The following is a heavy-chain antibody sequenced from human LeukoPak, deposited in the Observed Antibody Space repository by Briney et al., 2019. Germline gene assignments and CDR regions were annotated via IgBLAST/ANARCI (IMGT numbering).Heavy chain of an antibody. CDR2: INHSGST. Sequence: SETLPLTCAVYGGSFSGYYWSWIRQPPGKGLEWIGEINHSGSTNYNPSLKSRVTISVDTSKNQFSLKLSSVTAADTAVYYCARGLGGWYKVRFDPWGQGTLVTVSS. J-gene: IGHJ5*02. D-gene: IGHD6-19*01. V-gene: IGHV4-34*01. CDR3: ARGLGGWYKVRFDP. CDR1: GGSFSGYY.